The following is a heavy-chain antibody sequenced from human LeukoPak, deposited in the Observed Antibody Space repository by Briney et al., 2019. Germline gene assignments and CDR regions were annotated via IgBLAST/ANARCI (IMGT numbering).Heavy chain of an antibody. D-gene: IGHD3-10*01. CDR2: ISSSSSYI. CDR3: ARTMVRGVNPYYYGMDV. V-gene: IGHV3-21*01. Sequence: PGGSLRLSCAASGFTFSSYSMNWVRQAPGKGLEWVSSISSSSSYIYYADSVKGRFTISRDSAKNSLYLQMNSLRAEDTAVYYCARTMVRGVNPYYYGMDVWGQGTTVTVSS. CDR1: GFTFSSYS. J-gene: IGHJ6*02.